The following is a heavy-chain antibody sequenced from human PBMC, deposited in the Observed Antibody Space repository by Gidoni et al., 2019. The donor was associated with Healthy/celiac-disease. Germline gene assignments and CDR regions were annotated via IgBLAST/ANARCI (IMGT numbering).Heavy chain of an antibody. CDR1: GGSISSGSYY. CDR2: IYTSGST. J-gene: IGHJ6*02. Sequence: QVQLQESGPGLVKPSQTLSLTCTVSGGSISSGSYYWSWIRQPAGKGLEWIVRIYTSGSTNYNPSLKSRVTISVDTSKNQFSLKLSSVTAADTAVYYCARGSSSGWYPPHYYYYGMDVWGQGTTVTVSS. CDR3: ARGSSSGWYPPHYYYYGMDV. V-gene: IGHV4-61*02. D-gene: IGHD6-19*01.